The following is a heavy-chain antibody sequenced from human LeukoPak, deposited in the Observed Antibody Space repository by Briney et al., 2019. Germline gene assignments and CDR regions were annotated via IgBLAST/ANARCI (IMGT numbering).Heavy chain of an antibody. CDR3: ARVARDIFQASLFHVDY. J-gene: IGHJ4*02. V-gene: IGHV1-46*01. Sequence: ASVKVSCKASGYTFTSYYMHWVRQAPGQGLEWMGVINPSGGSTSYAQKFQGRVTMTRDTSTSTVYMELSSLRSEDTAVYYCARVARDIFQASLFHVDYWGQGTLFTVSS. CDR1: GYTFTSYY. CDR2: INPSGGST. D-gene: IGHD3-9*01.